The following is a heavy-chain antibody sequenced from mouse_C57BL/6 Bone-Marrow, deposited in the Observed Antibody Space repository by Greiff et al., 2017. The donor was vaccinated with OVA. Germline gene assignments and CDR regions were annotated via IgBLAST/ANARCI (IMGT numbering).Heavy chain of an antibody. CDR3: ARDRYSDYWYFDV. CDR2: IYPGSGNT. V-gene: IGHV1-76*01. Sequence: QVQLQQSGAELVRPGASVKLSCKASGYTFTDYYINWVKQRPGQGLEWIARIYPGSGNTYYNEKFKGKATLTAEKSSSTAYMQLSSLTSEDSAVYFCARDRYSDYWYFDVWGTGTTVTVSS. J-gene: IGHJ1*03. CDR1: GYTFTDYY.